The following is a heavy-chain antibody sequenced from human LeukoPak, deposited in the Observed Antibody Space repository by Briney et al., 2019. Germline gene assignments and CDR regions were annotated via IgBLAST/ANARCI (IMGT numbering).Heavy chain of an antibody. CDR2: TSSSSSYI. V-gene: IGHV3-21*01. Sequence: GGSLRLSCTASGFTFNSYSMNWVRQAPGKGLEWVSSTSSSSSYIYYADSVKGRFTISRDNAKKSLYLQMNSLRAEDTAVYYCARVVITKVDYWGQGTLVTVSS. J-gene: IGHJ4*02. D-gene: IGHD2/OR15-2a*01. CDR3: ARVVITKVDY. CDR1: GFTFNSYS.